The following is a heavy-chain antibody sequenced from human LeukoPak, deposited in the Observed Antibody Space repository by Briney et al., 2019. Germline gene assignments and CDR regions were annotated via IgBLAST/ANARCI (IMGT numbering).Heavy chain of an antibody. CDR1: GYSISSGYY. D-gene: IGHD4/OR15-4a*01. Sequence: PSETLSLTCTVSGYSISSGYYWGWIRQPPGKGLEWIGSIYHSGSTYYNPSLKSRVTIPVDTSKNQFSLKLSSVTAADTAVYYCAREGATGGAFDIWGQGTMVTVSS. V-gene: IGHV4-38-2*02. J-gene: IGHJ3*02. CDR2: IYHSGST. CDR3: AREGATGGAFDI.